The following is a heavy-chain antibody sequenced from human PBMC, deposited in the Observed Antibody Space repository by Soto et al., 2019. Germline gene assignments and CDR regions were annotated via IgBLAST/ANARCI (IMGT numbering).Heavy chain of an antibody. J-gene: IGHJ4*02. V-gene: IGHV4-4*02. CDR3: ARAGGLGAVAVDY. Sequence: SETLSLTCAVSGGSISSSNWWSWVRQPPGKGLEWIGEIYHSGSTKYNPSLKSRVTVSVDKSKNQFSLKLTSVTAADTAVYYCARAGGLGAVAVDYWGQGTLVT. D-gene: IGHD6-19*01. CDR2: IYHSGST. CDR1: GGSISSSNW.